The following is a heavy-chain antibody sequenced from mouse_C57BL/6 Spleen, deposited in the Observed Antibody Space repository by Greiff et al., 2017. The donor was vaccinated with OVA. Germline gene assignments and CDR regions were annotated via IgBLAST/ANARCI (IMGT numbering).Heavy chain of an antibody. Sequence: QVQLQQSGAELVRPGASVTLSCKASGYTFTDYEMHWVKQTPVHGLEWIGAIDPETGGTAYNQKFKGKAILTADKSSSTAYMELRSLTSEDSAVYYCTPIYYDYDGGAMDYWGQRTSVTVSS. CDR3: TPIYYDYDGGAMDY. J-gene: IGHJ4*01. CDR1: GYTFTDYE. CDR2: IDPETGGT. D-gene: IGHD2-4*01. V-gene: IGHV1-15*01.